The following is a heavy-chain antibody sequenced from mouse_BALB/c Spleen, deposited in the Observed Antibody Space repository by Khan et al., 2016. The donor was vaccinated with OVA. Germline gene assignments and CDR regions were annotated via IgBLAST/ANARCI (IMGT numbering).Heavy chain of an antibody. CDR1: GYSITSGYG. V-gene: IGHV3-1*02. Sequence: EVQLQEPGPGLVKPSQSLSLTCTVTGYSITSGYGWNWMRQFPGNKLEWMGFIRYSGSTNYNPSLKSRISITRDTSKNQFFLQLNSVTTEDTATYYCARTARRRNWGQGTTLTVSS. CDR2: IRYSGST. D-gene: IGHD1-2*01. CDR3: ARTARRRN. J-gene: IGHJ2*01.